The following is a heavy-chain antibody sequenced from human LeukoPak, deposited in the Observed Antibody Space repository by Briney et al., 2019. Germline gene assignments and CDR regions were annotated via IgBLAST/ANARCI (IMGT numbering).Heavy chain of an antibody. D-gene: IGHD3-10*01. J-gene: IGHJ4*02. CDR2: IYPGDSDT. V-gene: IGHV5-51*01. CDR3: ARHGATSGGPGSYYTFDY. CDR1: GYSFTNYW. Sequence: GESLKISCKGSGYSFTNYWIGWVRQMPGKCLEWIGIIYPGDSDTRYSPSFQGQVTISVDKSISTAYLQWSSLKASDTAMYYCARHGATSGGPGSYYTFDYWGQGSLVTVSS.